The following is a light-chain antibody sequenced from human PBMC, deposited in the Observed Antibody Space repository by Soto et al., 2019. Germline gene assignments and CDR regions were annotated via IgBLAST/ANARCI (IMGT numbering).Light chain of an antibody. V-gene: IGKV3-15*01. Sequence: EIVMTQSPATRSVAPGERATLSCRASQSVSSNLAWYQQKPGQAPRLLIYGAATMATGIPARFSGSGSGPAFTLTISILQSNDSAVYYCQRYNNWPQYTFGQGTKLEIK. CDR3: QRYNNWPQYT. CDR1: QSVSSN. J-gene: IGKJ2*01. CDR2: GAA.